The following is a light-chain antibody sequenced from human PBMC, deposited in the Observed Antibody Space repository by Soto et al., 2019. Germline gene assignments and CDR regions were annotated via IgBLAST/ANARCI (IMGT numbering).Light chain of an antibody. CDR3: QQYYTDSWT. CDR2: KAS. V-gene: IGKV1-5*03. CDR1: QSVRGW. J-gene: IGKJ1*01. Sequence: DIQMTQSPSALSASVGDRVTITCRASQSVRGWLAWYQQKPGTAPNLLIYKASSLESGVPSRFSGSGSGTEFTLTISSLQPDDSATYYCQQYYTDSWTFGQGTKVDIK.